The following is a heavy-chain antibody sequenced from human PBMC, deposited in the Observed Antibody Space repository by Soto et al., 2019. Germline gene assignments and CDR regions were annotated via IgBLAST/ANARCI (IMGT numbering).Heavy chain of an antibody. D-gene: IGHD2-8*01. CDR2: IKSKTDGGTT. CDR3: TTGIVLMVYATDY. CDR1: GFTFSNAW. V-gene: IGHV3-15*07. Sequence: GGSLRLSCAASGFTFSNAWMNWVRQAPGKGLEWVGRIKSKTDGGTTDYAAPVKGRFTISRDDSKNTLYLQVNSLKTEDTAVYYCTTGIVLMVYATDYWGQGTLVTVSS. J-gene: IGHJ4*02.